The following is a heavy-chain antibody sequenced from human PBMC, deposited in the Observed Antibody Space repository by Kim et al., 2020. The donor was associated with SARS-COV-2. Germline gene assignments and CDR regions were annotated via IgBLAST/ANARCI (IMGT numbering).Heavy chain of an antibody. V-gene: IGHV4-59*13. CDR1: GGSMSGFY. CDR2: VYDTET. CDR3: AGGSGLVLYL. D-gene: IGHD3-9*01. Sequence: SETLSLTCSVSGGSMSGFYWSWIRQPPGKGLEWLGYVYDTETSYNPSLRSRVATSVDKSKHQFSLELTSVTSSDTAVFYCAGGSGLVLYLWCLGTRVTAS. J-gene: IGHJ5*02.